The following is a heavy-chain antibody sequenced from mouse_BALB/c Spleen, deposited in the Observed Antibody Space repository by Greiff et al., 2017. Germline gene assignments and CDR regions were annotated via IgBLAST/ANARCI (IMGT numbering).Heavy chain of an antibody. J-gene: IGHJ4*01. CDR2: INPSNGGT. CDR3: TRKGYGNFYAMDY. D-gene: IGHD2-10*02. Sequence: VQLQQSGAELVKPGASVKLSCKASGYTFTSYYMYWVKQRPGQGLEWIGEINPSNGGTNFNEKFKSKATLTVDKSSSTAYMQLSSLTSEDSAVYYCTRKGYGNFYAMDYWGQGTSVTVSS. V-gene: IGHV1S81*02. CDR1: GYTFTSYY.